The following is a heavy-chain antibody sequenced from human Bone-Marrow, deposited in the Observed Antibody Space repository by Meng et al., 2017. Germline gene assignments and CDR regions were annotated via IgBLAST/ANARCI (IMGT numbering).Heavy chain of an antibody. CDR2: INHSGGT. V-gene: IGHV4-34*01. D-gene: IGHD5-18*01. CDR3: ARQGDTAMATFDY. CDR1: GGTFSDYY. Sequence: QVQLQQWGAGLLKPSETLSHTCAVYGGTFSDYYWSWIRQPPGKGLEWIGEINHSGGTKYTPSLESRVTISIDTSKNQFSLKLSSVTAADTAIYYCARQGDTAMATFDYWGQGTLVTVSS. J-gene: IGHJ4*02.